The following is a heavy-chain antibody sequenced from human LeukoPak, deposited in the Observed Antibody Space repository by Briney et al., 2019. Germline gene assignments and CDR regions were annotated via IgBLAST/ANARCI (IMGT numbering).Heavy chain of an antibody. Sequence: PSETLSLTCTVSGGSISSSSYSWGWIRQPPGKGLEWIGSIYYSGSTYYNPSLKSRVTISVDTSKNQFSLKLSSVTAADTAVYYCARGVMVRGVNCYYFDYWGQGTLVTVSS. CDR1: GGSISSSSYS. CDR3: ARGVMVRGVNCYYFDY. J-gene: IGHJ4*02. D-gene: IGHD3-10*01. CDR2: IYYSGST. V-gene: IGHV4-39*07.